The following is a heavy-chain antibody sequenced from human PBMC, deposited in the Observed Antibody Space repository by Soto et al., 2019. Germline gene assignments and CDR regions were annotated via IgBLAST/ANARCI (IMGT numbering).Heavy chain of an antibody. D-gene: IGHD2-2*01. V-gene: IGHV4-59*08. Sequence: SETLSLTCTVSGGSISSYYWSWIRQPPWKGLEWIGYIYYSGSTNYNPSLKSRVTISVDTSKNQFSLKLSSVTAADTAVYYCARQGPYRYYFDYWGQGTLVTVYS. CDR2: IYYSGST. CDR1: GGSISSYY. CDR3: ARQGPYRYYFDY. J-gene: IGHJ4*02.